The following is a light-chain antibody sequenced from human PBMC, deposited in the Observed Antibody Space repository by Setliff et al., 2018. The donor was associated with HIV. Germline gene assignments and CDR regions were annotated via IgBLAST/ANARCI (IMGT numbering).Light chain of an antibody. J-gene: IGLJ1*01. V-gene: IGLV2-14*03. CDR3: SSYAGSRTFDV. CDR1: SSDVGDFKY. Sequence: QSVLTQPASVSGSPGQSISISCSATSSDVGDFKYVSWYQQHPGKAPKLIIYDVSDRPSGVSNRFSGSKSGNTASLTISGLQAEDEADYYCSSYAGSRTFDVFGTGTKVTVL. CDR2: DVS.